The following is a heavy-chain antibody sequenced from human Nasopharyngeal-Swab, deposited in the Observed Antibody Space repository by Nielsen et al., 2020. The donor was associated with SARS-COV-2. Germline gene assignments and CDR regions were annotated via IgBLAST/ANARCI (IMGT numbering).Heavy chain of an antibody. D-gene: IGHD1-26*01. V-gene: IGHV1-18*01. CDR2: ISVHSGNT. CDR3: ASVPPWRSEPDH. Sequence: ASVKASCKASGGIFNRYAISWLRQAPGQGLEWMGWISVHSGNTNYAQKVQGRVTMTTDMSTSTAYMELRSLRSDDTAVYYCASVPPWRSEPDHWGQGTLVTVSS. CDR1: GGIFNRYA. J-gene: IGHJ5*02.